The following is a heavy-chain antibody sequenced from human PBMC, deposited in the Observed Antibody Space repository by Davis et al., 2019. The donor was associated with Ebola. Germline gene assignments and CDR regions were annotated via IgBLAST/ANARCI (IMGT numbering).Heavy chain of an antibody. V-gene: IGHV3-48*02. D-gene: IGHD3-22*01. CDR1: GLTFSDYT. CDR2: ISSSSSTI. Sequence: GESLKISCVGSGLTFSDYTMNWVRQAPGKGLEWVSYISSSSSTIYYADSVKGRFTISRDNAKNSLYLQMNSLRDEDTAVYYCARITSMIVVAPFDYWGQGTLVTVSS. J-gene: IGHJ4*02. CDR3: ARITSMIVVAPFDY.